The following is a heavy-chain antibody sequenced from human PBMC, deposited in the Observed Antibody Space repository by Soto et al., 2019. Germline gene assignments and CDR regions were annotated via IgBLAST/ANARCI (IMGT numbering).Heavy chain of an antibody. CDR3: ARLMGTSFDL. V-gene: IGHV3-72*01. Sequence: GGSLRLSCAASGFTFSSYGMHWVRQAPGKGLEWVAVMSYDGNKAHSYTTAYAASVKGRFTISRDDSKNSLSLQMNSLKTEDTAVYFCARLMGTSFDLWGQGXLGTVS. CDR1: GFTFSSYG. D-gene: IGHD2-8*01. J-gene: IGHJ4*02. CDR2: MSYDGNKAHSYTT.